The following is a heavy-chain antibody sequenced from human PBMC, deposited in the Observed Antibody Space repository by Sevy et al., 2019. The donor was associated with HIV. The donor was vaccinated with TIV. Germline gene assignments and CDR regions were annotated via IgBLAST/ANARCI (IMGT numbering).Heavy chain of an antibody. Sequence: GGSLRLSCTASGFTFSSYEMNWVRQAPGKGLEWVSYISNSGSTIHYSDSVKGRFTISRDNAKNSLYLQMNSLRAEDTAVYYCARDLPPSATTVPHFDYWGRGTLVTVFS. D-gene: IGHD4-17*01. CDR2: ISNSGSTI. CDR1: GFTFSSYE. V-gene: IGHV3-48*03. J-gene: IGHJ4*02. CDR3: ARDLPPSATTVPHFDY.